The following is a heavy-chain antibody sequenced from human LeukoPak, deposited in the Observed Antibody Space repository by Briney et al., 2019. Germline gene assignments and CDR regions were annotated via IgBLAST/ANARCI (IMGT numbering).Heavy chain of an antibody. CDR1: GFNFSTYN. CDR2: ISSSRSYI. V-gene: IGHV3-21*04. J-gene: IGHJ4*02. CDR3: TKASAARCIGVFCYPFDH. Sequence: GGSLRLSCAAYGFNFSTYNMNWVRQAPGKGLEWVSSISSSRSYIYYADSVKGRFPISRDNAKSSLYLQMNSLRVEDTAVYYCTKASAARCIGVFCYPFDHWGQGTLVTVSS. D-gene: IGHD2-15*01.